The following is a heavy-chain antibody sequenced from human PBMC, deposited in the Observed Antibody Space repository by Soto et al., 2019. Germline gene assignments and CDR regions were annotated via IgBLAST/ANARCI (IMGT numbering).Heavy chain of an antibody. D-gene: IGHD3-10*01. CDR1: GYTFTSYD. CDR3: TRGIPGSGRVDAFEI. Sequence: GASVKVSCKTSGYTFTSYDINWVRQATGQGLEWMGWMNPNSGNTGYAQKFQGRVIMTRDNSMSTAYMELSSLTSDDTAIYYCTRGIPGSGRVDAFEIWGQGTVVTVSS. J-gene: IGHJ3*02. CDR2: MNPNSGNT. V-gene: IGHV1-8*01.